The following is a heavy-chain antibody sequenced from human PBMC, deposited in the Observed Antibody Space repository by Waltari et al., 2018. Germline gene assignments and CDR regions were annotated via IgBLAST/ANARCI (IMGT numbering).Heavy chain of an antibody. Sequence: QVQLQESGQGLVKPSGTLSLTCAVSGDSISGHYWWSWVRQSPEKGLEWIEQVHHSGKPHYNPSLQSRVTISVDKPKNQFSLNLNSVTGADTAVYYCAGDRAIGLFFDYWGRGTLVTVSS. V-gene: IGHV4-4*02. J-gene: IGHJ4*02. D-gene: IGHD2-2*01. CDR1: GDSISGHYW. CDR3: AGDRAIGLFFDY. CDR2: VHHSGKP.